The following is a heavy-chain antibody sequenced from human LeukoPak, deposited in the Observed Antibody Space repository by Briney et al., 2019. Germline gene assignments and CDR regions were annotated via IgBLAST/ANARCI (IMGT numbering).Heavy chain of an antibody. V-gene: IGHV3-7*01. CDR2: IKQDGSEK. Sequence: HPGGSLRLSCAASGFTFSSYWMSWVRQAPGKGLEWVANIKQDGSEKYYVDSVKGRFTISRDNSKNTLYLQMNSLRAEDTAVYYCAKIVVVPAAMVDVWGKGTTVAISS. D-gene: IGHD2-2*01. J-gene: IGHJ6*04. CDR3: AKIVVVPAAMVDV. CDR1: GFTFSSYW.